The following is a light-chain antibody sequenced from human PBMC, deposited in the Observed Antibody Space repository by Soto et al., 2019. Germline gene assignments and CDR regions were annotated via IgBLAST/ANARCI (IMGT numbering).Light chain of an antibody. V-gene: IGKV3-11*01. CDR3: QQRTNWPRSFT. Sequence: EIVLTQSPATLSLSPGERATLSCRASQSVSSYLAWYPQKPGQAPRLLIYDTSKRATGIPARFSGSGSGTDFSLTISSLETEDFAVYYFQQRTNWPRSFTFGPGTKVDIK. CDR1: QSVSSY. CDR2: DTS. J-gene: IGKJ3*01.